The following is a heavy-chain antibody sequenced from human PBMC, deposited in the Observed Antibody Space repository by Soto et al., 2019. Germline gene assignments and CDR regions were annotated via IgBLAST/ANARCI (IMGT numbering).Heavy chain of an antibody. CDR3: ARAYYFDSSGYYNP. CDR1: GFTFSDFY. J-gene: IGHJ4*01. D-gene: IGHD3-22*01. CDR2: ISSSGSSI. Sequence: PGGSLRLSCTASGFTFSDFYMNWIRQAPGKGLEWVSYISSSGSSIYYADSVQGRFTISRDNAKNSLYLQMNSLRAEDTAVYYCARAYYFDSSGYYNPWGQGTLVTVSS. V-gene: IGHV3-11*01.